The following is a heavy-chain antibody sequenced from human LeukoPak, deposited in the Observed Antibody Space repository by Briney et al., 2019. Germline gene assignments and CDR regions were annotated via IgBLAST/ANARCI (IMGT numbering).Heavy chain of an antibody. D-gene: IGHD2-15*01. CDR1: GFTFSSYA. V-gene: IGHV3-23*01. CDR3: AKGGCSGGSCYYPYYFDY. J-gene: IGHJ4*02. CDR2: ISGSGGST. Sequence: GGSLRLSCAASGFTFSSYAMSWVLQAPGKGLEWVSAISGSGGSTYYADSVKGRFTISRDNSKNTLYLQMNNLRAEDTAVYYCAKGGCSGGSCYYPYYFDYWGQGTLVTVSS.